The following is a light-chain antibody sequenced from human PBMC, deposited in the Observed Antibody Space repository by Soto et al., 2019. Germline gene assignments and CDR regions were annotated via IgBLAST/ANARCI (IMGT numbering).Light chain of an antibody. CDR2: GAS. CDR1: QSVNNN. V-gene: IGKV3-15*01. Sequence: EIVLTQSPATPSVSPGERATLSCRASQSVNNNLAWYQQKPGQAPRLLIYGASTRATGIPARFSGSGSGTEFTLTISSLQSEDFAVYYCQQYNNWPLFTFGPGTKVDIK. CDR3: QQYNNWPLFT. J-gene: IGKJ3*01.